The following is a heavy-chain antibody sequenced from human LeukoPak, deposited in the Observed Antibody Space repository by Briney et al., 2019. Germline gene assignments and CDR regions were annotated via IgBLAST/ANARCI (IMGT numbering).Heavy chain of an antibody. Sequence: ASVKVSCKASGYTFTGYYMHWVRQAPGQGLEWMGWMNPNSGNTGYAQKFQGRVTMTRNTSISTAYMELSSLRSEDTAVYYCARGGEWPLHYWGQGTLVTISS. D-gene: IGHD3-10*01. J-gene: IGHJ4*02. CDR2: MNPNSGNT. CDR3: ARGGEWPLHY. CDR1: GYTFTGYY. V-gene: IGHV1-8*02.